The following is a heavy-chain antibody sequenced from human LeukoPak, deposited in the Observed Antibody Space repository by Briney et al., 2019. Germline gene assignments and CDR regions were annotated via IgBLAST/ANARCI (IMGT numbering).Heavy chain of an antibody. CDR3: ATYRSGYYFDY. CDR1: GYTFADSW. V-gene: IGHV5-51*01. Sequence: GESLKISCQGSGYTFADSWIAWVRQMPGKGLERMGIIYPGDSDTRYSPSFQGQVTISADKSISTAYLEWSSLRASDTAIYYCATYRSGYYFDYWGQGTLVTVSS. J-gene: IGHJ4*02. CDR2: IYPGDSDT. D-gene: IGHD3-22*01.